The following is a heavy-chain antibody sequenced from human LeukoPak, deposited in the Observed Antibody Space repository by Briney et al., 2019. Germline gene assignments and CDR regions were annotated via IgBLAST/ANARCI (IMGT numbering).Heavy chain of an antibody. Sequence: SETLSLTCAVYGGSFSGYYWSWIRQPPGKGLEWIGEINHSGSTNYNPSLKSRVTISVDTSKNQFSLKLSSVTAADTAVYYCARGHTSQIGRPPGYWGQGTLVTVSS. V-gene: IGHV4-34*01. J-gene: IGHJ4*02. CDR1: GGSFSGYY. CDR3: ARGHTSQIGRPPGY. CDR2: INHSGST.